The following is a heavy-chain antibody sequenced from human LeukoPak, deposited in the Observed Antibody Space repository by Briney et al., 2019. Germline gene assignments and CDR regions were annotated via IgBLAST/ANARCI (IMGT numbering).Heavy chain of an antibody. J-gene: IGHJ5*02. CDR2: IYYSGST. Sequence: PSESLSLTCTVSGGSISSYYWSWIRQPPGKGLEWIGDIYYSGSTNYNPSLKSRVTISVDTSKNQFSLKLSSVTAADTAVYYCAVTMIVAPWFDPWGQGTLVTVSS. V-gene: IGHV4-59*01. CDR3: AVTMIVAPWFDP. D-gene: IGHD3-22*01. CDR1: GGSISSYY.